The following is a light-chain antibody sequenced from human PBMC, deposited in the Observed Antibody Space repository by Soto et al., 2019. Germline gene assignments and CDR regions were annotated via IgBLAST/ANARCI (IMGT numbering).Light chain of an antibody. V-gene: IGLV2-11*01. J-gene: IGLJ1*01. Sequence: QSVLTQPPSVSGSPGQSVTISCTGTSSGVGGYDYVSWYQQRPGKAPKLLIYDVTKRPSGVPDRFSGSKSGNTASLTISGLQAEDEADFYCCSYGGSFPYVFGTGTKSPS. CDR3: CSYGGSFPYV. CDR1: SSGVGGYDY. CDR2: DVT.